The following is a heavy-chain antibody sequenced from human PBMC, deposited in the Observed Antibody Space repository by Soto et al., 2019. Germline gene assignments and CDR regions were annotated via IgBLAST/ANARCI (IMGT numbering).Heavy chain of an antibody. Sequence: QVQLVQSGPEGKKPGASVKVSCKASGYTFNTYAISWVRQAPGRGPEWMGGIIPIFGAPNYAQKFQGRVTITADESTSTAYLELPSLTSEDAAVYYCARVGLAVEGKTLPPYYFDYWGQGTLVTVSS. CDR2: IIPIFGAP. V-gene: IGHV1-69*01. J-gene: IGHJ4*02. CDR3: ARVGLAVEGKTLPPYYFDY. D-gene: IGHD2-2*01. CDR1: GYTFNTYA.